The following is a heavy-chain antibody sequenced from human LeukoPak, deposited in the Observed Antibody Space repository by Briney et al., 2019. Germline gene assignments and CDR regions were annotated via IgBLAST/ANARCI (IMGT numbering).Heavy chain of an antibody. J-gene: IGHJ4*02. V-gene: IGHV4-34*01. D-gene: IGHD3-3*01. Sequence: SETLSLTCGVVGGSFSDYYWTWIRQPPGKGLEWIGEINHIGSTIYNPSLESRVSMSVDSSTRQFSLNVTSVTAADTAVYYCARGGRFPDLSRAYNFDFWGLGTPVTVSS. CDR2: INHIGST. CDR1: GGSFSDYY. CDR3: ARGGRFPDLSRAYNFDF.